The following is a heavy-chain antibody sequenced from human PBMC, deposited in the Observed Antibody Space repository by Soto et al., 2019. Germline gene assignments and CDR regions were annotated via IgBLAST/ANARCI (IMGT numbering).Heavy chain of an antibody. Sequence: SGPTLVNPTQTLTLTCTFSGFSLSTSGMCVSWIRQPPGKALEWLARIDWDDDKYYSTSLKTRLTISKDTSKNQVVLTMTNMDPVDTATYYCARIRSSYYYDSSGYSHAVMDYWGQGTLVTVSS. CDR1: GFSLSTSGMC. CDR3: ARIRSSYYYDSSGYSHAVMDY. D-gene: IGHD3-22*01. J-gene: IGHJ4*02. V-gene: IGHV2-70*11. CDR2: IDWDDDK.